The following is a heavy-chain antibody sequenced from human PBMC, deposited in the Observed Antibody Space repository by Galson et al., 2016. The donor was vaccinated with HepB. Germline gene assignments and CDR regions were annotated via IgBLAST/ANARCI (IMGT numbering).Heavy chain of an antibody. CDR1: GYSFTNYW. Sequence: QSGAEVKEPGESLKISCKGSGYSFTNYWIGWVRQMPGKGLEWMGIIHPGDSNTRYGPSFQGQVTISADKSVSTAYLQWNSLKASDTAMYYCARHVTSRDYYDSSDYYRFDYSQYMNGWGKGTTVTISS. CDR2: IHPGDSNT. CDR3: ARHVTSRDYYDSSDYYRFDYSQYMNG. V-gene: IGHV5-51*01. J-gene: IGHJ6*03. D-gene: IGHD3-22*01.